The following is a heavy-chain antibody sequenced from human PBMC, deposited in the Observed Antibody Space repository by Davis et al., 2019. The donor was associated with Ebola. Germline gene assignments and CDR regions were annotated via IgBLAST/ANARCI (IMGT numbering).Heavy chain of an antibody. J-gene: IGHJ4*02. Sequence: ASVTVSCKASGYTFTGYYMHWVRQAPGQGLEWMGWINPNSGGTNYAQKLQGRVTMTTDTSTSTAYMELSSLRSEDTAVYYCARVGSSWESYYFDYWGQGTLVTVSS. CDR3: ARVGSSWESYYFDY. D-gene: IGHD6-13*01. CDR2: INPNSGGT. CDR1: GYTFTGYY. V-gene: IGHV1-2*02.